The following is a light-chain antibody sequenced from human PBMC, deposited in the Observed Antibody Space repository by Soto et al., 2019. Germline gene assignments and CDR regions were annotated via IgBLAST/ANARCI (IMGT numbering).Light chain of an antibody. CDR1: QTISNN. Sequence: DIQVTQSPSSLSAFVGDRVTITCRTSQTISNNLNWYQQQPGKAPNLLIYGASSLQSGVPSRFSGSGSWTDFTLTISSLQPEDFATYFCQQSSSAPLTFGQGTKV. V-gene: IGKV1-39*01. J-gene: IGKJ1*01. CDR3: QQSSSAPLT. CDR2: GAS.